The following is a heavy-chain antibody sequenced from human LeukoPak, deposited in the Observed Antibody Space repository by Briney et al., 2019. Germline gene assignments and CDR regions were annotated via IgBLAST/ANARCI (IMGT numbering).Heavy chain of an antibody. CDR2: ISGSGGRI. J-gene: IGHJ4*02. V-gene: IGHV3-23*01. Sequence: GGSLRLSCAASGFTFSSYAMSWVRQAPGKGLEWVSSISGSGGRIDYADSVKGRFTISRDNSKNTLSLQMNSLTAGDTAVYYCAKNPRLEGWIYFDSWGQGILVTVSS. CDR3: AKNPRLEGWIYFDS. CDR1: GFTFSSYA. D-gene: IGHD1-1*01.